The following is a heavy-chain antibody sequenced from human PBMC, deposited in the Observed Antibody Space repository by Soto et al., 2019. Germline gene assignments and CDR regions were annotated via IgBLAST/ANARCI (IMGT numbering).Heavy chain of an antibody. Sequence: ASVKVSCKASGYTFTSYGISWVRQAPGQGLEWMGWISAYNGNTNYAQKLQGRVTMTTDTSTSTAYMELRSLRSADTAVYYCARVRDCSSTCCYGDAFDIWGQGTMVTVSS. J-gene: IGHJ3*02. CDR3: ARVRDCSSTCCYGDAFDI. V-gene: IGHV1-18*01. CDR2: ISAYNGNT. CDR1: GYTFTSYG. D-gene: IGHD2-2*01.